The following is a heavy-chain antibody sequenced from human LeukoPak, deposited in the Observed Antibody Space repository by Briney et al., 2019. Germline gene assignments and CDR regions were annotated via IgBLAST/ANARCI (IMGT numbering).Heavy chain of an antibody. J-gene: IGHJ5*02. D-gene: IGHD3-3*01. Sequence: SETLSLTCTVSGGSISSGSYYWSWIRQPAGKGLEWIVRIYTSGSTNYNPSLKSRVTISVDTSKNQFSLKLSSVTAADTAVYYCAREVDFGVVPNWFDPWGQGTLVTVSS. V-gene: IGHV4-61*02. CDR2: IYTSGST. CDR1: GGSISSGSYY. CDR3: AREVDFGVVPNWFDP.